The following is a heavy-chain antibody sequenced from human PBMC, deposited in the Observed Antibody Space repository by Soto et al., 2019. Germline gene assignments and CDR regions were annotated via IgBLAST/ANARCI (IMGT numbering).Heavy chain of an antibody. CDR1: GGLFSVFS. CDR3: ATIRVRGGPLRFED. V-gene: IGHV1-69*06. J-gene: IGHJ6*01. CDR2: VLPITGST. Sequence: QVQLVQSGAEVKKPGSSVKVSCKTSGGLFSVFSFNWVRQAPGQGLEWMGGVLPITGSTDYAQKFQGRLTITADRSTSTIYMELSRLTSDDTANYYCATIRVRGGPLRFEDGG. D-gene: IGHD5-12*01.